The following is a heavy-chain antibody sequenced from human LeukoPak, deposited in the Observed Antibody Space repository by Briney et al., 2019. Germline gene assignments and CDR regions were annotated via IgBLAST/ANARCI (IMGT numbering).Heavy chain of an antibody. D-gene: IGHD3-10*01. Sequence: QAGGSLRLSCAASGFTFSNYAMSWVRQAPGKGLEWVSAISGSGGSTYYADSVKGRFTISRDNSKTTLFLHMNGLRAEDTAVYYCAKDNSGSGSFFANFFDYWGQGILVTVSS. CDR2: ISGSGGST. CDR1: GFTFSNYA. J-gene: IGHJ4*02. CDR3: AKDNSGSGSFFANFFDY. V-gene: IGHV3-23*01.